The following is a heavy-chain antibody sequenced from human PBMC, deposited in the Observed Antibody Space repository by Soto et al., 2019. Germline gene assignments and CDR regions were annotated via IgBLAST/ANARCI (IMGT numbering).Heavy chain of an antibody. V-gene: IGHV4-34*01. CDR3: ALPMVRGHYYYGMDV. D-gene: IGHD3-10*01. CDR1: GGSFSGYY. CDR2: INHSGST. J-gene: IGHJ6*02. Sequence: SETLSLTCAVYGGSFSGYYWSWIRQPPGKGLGWIGEINHSGSTNYNPSLKSRVTISVDTSKNQFSLKLSSVTAADTAVYYCALPMVRGHYYYGMDVWGQGTTVTAP.